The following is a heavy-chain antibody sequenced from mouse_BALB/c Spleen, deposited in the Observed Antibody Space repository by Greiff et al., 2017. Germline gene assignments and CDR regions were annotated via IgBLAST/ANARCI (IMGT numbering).Heavy chain of an antibody. V-gene: IGHV4-1*02. CDR2: INPDSSTI. D-gene: IGHD1-1*01. Sequence: EVKVVESGGGLVQPGGSLKLSCAASGFDFSRYWMSWVRQAPGKGLEWIGEINPDSSTINYTPSLKDKFIISRDNAKNTLYLQMSKVRSEDTALYYCARRYYGSRDYAMDYWGQGTSVTVSS. CDR3: ARRYYGSRDYAMDY. J-gene: IGHJ4*01. CDR1: GFDFSRYW.